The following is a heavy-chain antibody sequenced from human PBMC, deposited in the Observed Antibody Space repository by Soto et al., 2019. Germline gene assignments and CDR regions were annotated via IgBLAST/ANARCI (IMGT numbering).Heavy chain of an antibody. Sequence: QVHLVQSGAEVKMPGASVRVSCKASGYTFTNYYLHWVRQAPGHGLEWMGWINPNTGGTHSTQKFQGWVSMTSDTSISTAYMELSRLRSDATAVYYCARGRDYDQDTRDAFNIWGQGTMVTVSS. J-gene: IGHJ3*02. CDR2: INPNTGGT. CDR3: ARGRDYDQDTRDAFNI. D-gene: IGHD3-22*01. V-gene: IGHV1-2*04. CDR1: GYTFTNYY.